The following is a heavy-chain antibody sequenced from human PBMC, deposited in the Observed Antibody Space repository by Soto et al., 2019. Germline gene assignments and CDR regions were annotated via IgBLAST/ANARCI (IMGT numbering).Heavy chain of an antibody. CDR2: VYYTGNT. CDR1: GASISGGDYY. Sequence: QVQLQESGPGLVEPSQTLSLTCTVSGASISGGDYYWTWIRQPPGKGLEWIGSVYYTGNTYSNPSLESRLSISVDPSNNQFALRLTAVTAPDTAIYYCARATCVGSRGYLDYLGQGTLVTVSS. D-gene: IGHD2-2*01. CDR3: ARATCVGSRGYLDY. J-gene: IGHJ4*02. V-gene: IGHV4-30-4*01.